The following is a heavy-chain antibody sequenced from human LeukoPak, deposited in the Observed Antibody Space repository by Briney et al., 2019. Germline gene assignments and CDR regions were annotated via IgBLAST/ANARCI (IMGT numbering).Heavy chain of an antibody. V-gene: IGHV3-23*01. CDR3: AKDRANNGPNCFDS. CDR1: GFTFSSYA. J-gene: IGHJ5*01. Sequence: GGSLRLSCAASGFTFSSYAMSWVRQAPGKGLEWVSGISGSGGSTYYADSVKGRFTISRDNSKNTLYLQMNSLRVEDTAVYYCAKDRANNGPNCFDSWGQGTLVIVSS. D-gene: IGHD4/OR15-4a*01. CDR2: ISGSGGST.